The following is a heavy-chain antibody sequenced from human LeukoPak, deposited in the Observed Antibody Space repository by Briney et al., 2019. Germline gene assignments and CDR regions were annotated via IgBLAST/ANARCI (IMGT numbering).Heavy chain of an antibody. J-gene: IGHJ5*02. Sequence: WASVTVSCKASGGTFSSYAISWVRQAPGQGLEWMGGIIPIFGTANYAQKFQGRVTITTDESTSTAYMELSSLRSEDTAVYYCARGSYSSSSGWFDPWGQGTLVTVSS. CDR1: GGTFSSYA. D-gene: IGHD6-6*01. CDR2: IIPIFGTA. CDR3: ARGSYSSSSGWFDP. V-gene: IGHV1-69*05.